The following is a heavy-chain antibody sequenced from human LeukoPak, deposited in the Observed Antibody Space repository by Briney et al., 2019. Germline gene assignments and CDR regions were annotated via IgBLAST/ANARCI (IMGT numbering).Heavy chain of an antibody. Sequence: PGGSLRLSCAASGFTFSSYGMHWVRQAPGKGLEWVAFIRYDGSNKYYADSVKGRFTISRDNSKDTLYLQMNSLRAEDTAVYYCAKVGWYCSGGSCREMVPRVRKKIDAFDIWGQGTMVTVSS. V-gene: IGHV3-30*02. CDR3: AKVGWYCSGGSCREMVPRVRKKIDAFDI. CDR1: GFTFSSYG. J-gene: IGHJ3*02. CDR2: IRYDGSNK. D-gene: IGHD2-15*01.